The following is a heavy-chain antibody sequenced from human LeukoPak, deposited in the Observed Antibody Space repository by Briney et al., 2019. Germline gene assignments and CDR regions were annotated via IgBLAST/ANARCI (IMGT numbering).Heavy chain of an antibody. CDR3: AKVSYYDYVWGSYRGVPFDY. Sequence: PGGSLRLSCAASGFTFRSYAMSWVRQAPGKGLEWVSAISGSGGSTYYADSVKGRFTISRDNSKNTLYLQMNSLRAEDTAVYYCAKVSYYDYVWGSYRGVPFDYWGQGTLVTVSS. J-gene: IGHJ4*02. CDR2: ISGSGGST. CDR1: GFTFRSYA. V-gene: IGHV3-23*01. D-gene: IGHD3-16*01.